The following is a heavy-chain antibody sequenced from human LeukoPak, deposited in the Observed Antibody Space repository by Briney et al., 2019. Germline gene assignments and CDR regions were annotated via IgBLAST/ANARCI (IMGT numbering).Heavy chain of an antibody. D-gene: IGHD3-10*01. J-gene: IGHJ4*02. CDR3: AKGVITLDY. CDR1: GFTFSSYA. CDR2: ISSNGGST. Sequence: GGSLRLSCAAFGFTFSSYAMHWVRQAPGKGLEYVSAISSNGGSTYYANSVKGRFTISRDNSKNTLYLQMGSLRAEDMAVYYCAKGVITLDYWGQGTLVTVSS. V-gene: IGHV3-64*01.